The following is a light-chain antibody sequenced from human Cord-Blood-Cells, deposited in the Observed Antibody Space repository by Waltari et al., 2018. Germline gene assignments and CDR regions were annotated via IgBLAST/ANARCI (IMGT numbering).Light chain of an antibody. Sequence: EIVLTPSPATLSLTPGEVATLSCRASQSVSSYLAWYQQKPGQAPRLLIYDASNRATGIPARFSGSGSGTDFTLTISSLEPEDFAVYYCQQRSNWPTFGQGTRLEIK. CDR2: DAS. J-gene: IGKJ5*01. CDR1: QSVSSY. V-gene: IGKV3-11*01. CDR3: QQRSNWPT.